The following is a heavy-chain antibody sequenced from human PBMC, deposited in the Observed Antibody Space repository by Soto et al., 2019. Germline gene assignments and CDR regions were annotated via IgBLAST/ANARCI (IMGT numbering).Heavy chain of an antibody. CDR3: ARRTSLDYYYYGMDV. V-gene: IGHV3-33*01. D-gene: IGHD2-2*01. Sequence: QVQLVESGGGVVQPGRSLRLSCAASAFTFSSYGMHWVRQAPGKGLEWVAVIWYDGSNKYYADSVKGRFTISRDNSKNTLYLQMNSLRAEDTAVYYCARRTSLDYYYYGMDVWGQGTTVTVSS. CDR2: IWYDGSNK. J-gene: IGHJ6*02. CDR1: AFTFSSYG.